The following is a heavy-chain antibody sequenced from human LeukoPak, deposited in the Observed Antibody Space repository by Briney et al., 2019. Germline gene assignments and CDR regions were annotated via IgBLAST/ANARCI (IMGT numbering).Heavy chain of an antibody. CDR3: ARDLGQTCQFDY. Sequence: ASVKVSCKTSGYTFTRYYMHWVRQAPGQGLESMGTINPSGGRTSYAQNFQGRVTMTRDTSTSTLYMELSSLRSEDTAVYYCARDLGQTCQFDYWGQGTLVTVSS. V-gene: IGHV1-46*01. J-gene: IGHJ4*02. CDR2: INPSGGRT. CDR1: GYTFTRYY.